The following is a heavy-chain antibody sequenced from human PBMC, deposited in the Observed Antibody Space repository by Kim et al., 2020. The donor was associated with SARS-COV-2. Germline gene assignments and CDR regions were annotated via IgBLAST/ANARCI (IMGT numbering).Heavy chain of an antibody. CDR1: GFTFSGYA. J-gene: IGHJ6*02. D-gene: IGHD3-10*01. V-gene: IGHV3-73*01. CDR3: ARGYYYYYGMDV. Sequence: GGSLRLSCAASGFTFSGYAMHWVRQASGKGLEWVGRIRSKANSYATAYAASVKGRFTISRDDSKNTAYLQMNSLKTEDTAVYYCARGYYYYYGMDVWGQGTTVTVSS. CDR2: IRSKANSYAT.